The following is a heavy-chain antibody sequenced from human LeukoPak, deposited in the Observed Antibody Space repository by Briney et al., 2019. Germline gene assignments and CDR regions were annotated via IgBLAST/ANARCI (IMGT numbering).Heavy chain of an antibody. CDR2: IMIGGDGK. CDR1: GFTFNNYA. V-gene: IGHV3-23*01. J-gene: IGHJ4*02. CDR3: VRAAPRDCSPASCSLFDT. D-gene: IGHD2-2*01. Sequence: GGSLRLSCAGSGFTFNNYAMSWVRRAPRRGLEWVSTIMIGGDGKHYADSVKGRFTISRDRSESTLYLQMNGLRADDTAVYYCVRAAPRDCSPASCSLFDTWGQGTLVTVSS.